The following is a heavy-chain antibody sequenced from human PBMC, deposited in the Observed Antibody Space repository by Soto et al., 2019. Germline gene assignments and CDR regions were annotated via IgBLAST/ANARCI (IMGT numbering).Heavy chain of an antibody. CDR3: ARLQSIAAADDDYYYYYGMDV. D-gene: IGHD6-13*01. CDR1: GGSISSGDYY. J-gene: IGHJ6*02. V-gene: IGHV4-30-4*01. CDR2: IYYSGST. Sequence: TSETLSLTCTVSGGSISSGDYYWSWIRQPPGKGLEWIGYIYYSGSTNYNPSLKSRVTISVDTSKNQFSLKLSSVTAADTAVYYCARLQSIAAADDDYYYYYGMDVWGQGTTVTVSS.